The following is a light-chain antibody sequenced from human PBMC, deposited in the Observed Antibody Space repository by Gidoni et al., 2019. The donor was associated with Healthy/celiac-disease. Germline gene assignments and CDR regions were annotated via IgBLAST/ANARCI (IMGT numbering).Light chain of an antibody. V-gene: IGKV3-11*01. CDR2: DAS. Sequence: EIVLTQSPATLSLSPGERATLSCRASQSVSSYLAWYQQKPGQAPRLLIYDASNRATGIPARFSGSGSGTDFTLTISSLEPEDFAVYYCQQRSNWPRLLTFGPGTKVEIK. CDR3: QQRSNWPRLLT. J-gene: IGKJ3*01. CDR1: QSVSSY.